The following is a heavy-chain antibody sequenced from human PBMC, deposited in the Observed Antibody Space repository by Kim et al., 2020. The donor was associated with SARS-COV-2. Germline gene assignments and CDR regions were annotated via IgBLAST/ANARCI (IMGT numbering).Heavy chain of an antibody. CDR2: ISSSGSTI. CDR1: EFTFSSYE. J-gene: IGHJ4*01. Sequence: GGSLRLSCIASEFTFSSYEMDWVRQAPGKGLEWISYISSSGSTIFYADSVKGRFTISRDNSKKSLYPQMNSLRAEDTAVYYCARDRGPSNGYNSGGGYWG. V-gene: IGHV3-48*03. D-gene: IGHD5-12*01. CDR3: ARDRGPSNGYNSGGGY.